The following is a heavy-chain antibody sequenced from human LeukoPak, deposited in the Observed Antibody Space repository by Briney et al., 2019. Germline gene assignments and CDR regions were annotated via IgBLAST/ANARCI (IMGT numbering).Heavy chain of an antibody. CDR2: ISSSSRYI. V-gene: IGHV3-21*01. Sequence: GGALRVSCAASGFTFSSDSMNSVRQAPGKGLEWVSSISSSSRYIYYADPVKGRFTISRDNAKNSLYLQMNSLRAEDTAVYYCARGGATTSQFDYWGQGTLVTVSS. J-gene: IGHJ4*02. CDR3: ARGGATTSQFDY. CDR1: GFTFSSDS. D-gene: IGHD1-26*01.